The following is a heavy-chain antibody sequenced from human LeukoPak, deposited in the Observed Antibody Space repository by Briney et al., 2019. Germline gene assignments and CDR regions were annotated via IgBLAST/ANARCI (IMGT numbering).Heavy chain of an antibody. J-gene: IGHJ4*02. D-gene: IGHD5-12*01. CDR1: GFMFSNYW. Sequence: GGSLRLSCVGSGFMFSNYWMSWVRQAPGKGLEWVANINKDGSVAYSADSLKGRFTFSRDNAKSSLFLQMNSLRVEDSAVYYCASLPGGYDPPYYFDYWGQGTLVAVSS. V-gene: IGHV3-7*03. CDR2: INKDGSVA. CDR3: ASLPGGYDPPYYFDY.